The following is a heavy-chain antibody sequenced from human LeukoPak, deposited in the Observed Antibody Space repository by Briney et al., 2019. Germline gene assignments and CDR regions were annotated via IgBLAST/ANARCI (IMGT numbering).Heavy chain of an antibody. CDR2: ISWNSGSI. D-gene: IGHD3-22*01. CDR1: GFTFDDYA. Sequence: GRSLRLSCAASGFTFDDYAMHWVRQAPGKGLEWVSGISWNSGSIGYADSVKGRFTISRDNAKNSLYLQMNSLRAEDTALYYCAKDSSDHYDSSGSLDYWGQGTLVTVSS. J-gene: IGHJ4*02. V-gene: IGHV3-9*01. CDR3: AKDSSDHYDSSGSLDY.